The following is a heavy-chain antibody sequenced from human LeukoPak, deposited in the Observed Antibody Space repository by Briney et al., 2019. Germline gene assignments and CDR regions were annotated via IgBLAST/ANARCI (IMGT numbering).Heavy chain of an antibody. V-gene: IGHV1-2*02. CDR3: ARGYIVVVPAAVHNWFDP. CDR1: GYTFTGYY. CDR2: INPNSGGT. D-gene: IGHD2-2*01. J-gene: IGHJ5*02. Sequence: ASVKVSCKASGYTFTGYYMHWVRQAPGQGLEWMGWINPNSGGTNYAQKFQGRVTMTRDTSISTAYMELSRLRSDDTAVYYCARGYIVVVPAAVHNWFDPWGQRTLVTVSS.